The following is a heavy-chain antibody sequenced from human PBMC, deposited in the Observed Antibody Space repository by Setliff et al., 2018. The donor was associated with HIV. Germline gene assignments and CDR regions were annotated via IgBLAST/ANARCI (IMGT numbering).Heavy chain of an antibody. CDR2: IIPIFGST. J-gene: IGHJ2*01. Sequence: ASVKVSCKASGGTFSNYAFSRVRQAPGQGLEWMGGIIPIFGSTKYAQKFQGRVTITADESTSTADMELSSLRSEDTAVYYCARDDHYYDSGSYYSDWYFDLWGRGTLVTVSS. CDR1: GGTFSNYA. D-gene: IGHD3-10*01. V-gene: IGHV1-69*13. CDR3: ARDDHYYDSGSYYSDWYFDL.